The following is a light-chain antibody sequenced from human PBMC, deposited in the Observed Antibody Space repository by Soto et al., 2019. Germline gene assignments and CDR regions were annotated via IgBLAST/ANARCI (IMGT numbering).Light chain of an antibody. V-gene: IGKV1-5*03. CDR3: QYCNNDCLT. J-gene: IGKJ1*01. CDR2: KTS. CDR1: QSISSW. Sequence: DIQLTQSPSTLSASVGDRVTITCRASQSISSWLAWYQQKPGKAPKFLISKTSNLESGVPSRFSGRGSGTEFTLAINSVQSGHVGTYHCQYCNNDCLTFGQGTKVEIK.